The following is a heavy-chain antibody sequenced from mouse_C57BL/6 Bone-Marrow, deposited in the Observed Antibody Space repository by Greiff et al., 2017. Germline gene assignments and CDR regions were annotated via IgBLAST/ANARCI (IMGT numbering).Heavy chain of an antibody. CDR2: IRSKSNNYAT. D-gene: IGHD1-1*01. J-gene: IGHJ3*01. CDR3: VRQGDYSWFAY. Sequence: EVKLQESGGGLVQPKGSLKLSCAASGFSFNTYAMNWVRQAPGKGLEWVARIRSKSNNYATYYADSVKDRFTISRDDSESMLYLQMNNLKTEDTAMYYCVRQGDYSWFAYWDQGTLVTVSA. V-gene: IGHV10-1*01. CDR1: GFSFNTYA.